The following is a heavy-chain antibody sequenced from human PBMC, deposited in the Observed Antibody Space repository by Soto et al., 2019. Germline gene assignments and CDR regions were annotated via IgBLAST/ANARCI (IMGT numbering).Heavy chain of an antibody. Sequence: PGESLKISCEASGYTFTNYWIGWVRQMPGTGLEWMGIIYPRDSDTRYSPSFQGQVTISADKSISTAYLQWSSLKASDTAMYYCARAALRFGVVRSNWFDPWGQGTLVTVSS. CDR3: ARAALRFGVVRSNWFDP. CDR1: GYTFTNYW. J-gene: IGHJ5*02. V-gene: IGHV5-51*01. CDR2: IYPRDSDT. D-gene: IGHD3-3*01.